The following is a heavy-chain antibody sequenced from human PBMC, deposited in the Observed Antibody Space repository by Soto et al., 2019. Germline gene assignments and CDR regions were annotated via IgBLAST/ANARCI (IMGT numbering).Heavy chain of an antibody. Sequence: LRLSCVASGFSISTHALTWVRQAPGKGLEWVSSFSGRSGDTYYAASVKGRFTISGDSSKNTVILQMNNLRADDTAVYYCARDSSAWPNYFDSWGQGIQVTVYS. V-gene: IGHV3-23*01. CDR2: FSGRSGDT. J-gene: IGHJ4*02. CDR3: ARDSSAWPNYFDS. D-gene: IGHD6-19*01. CDR1: GFSISTHA.